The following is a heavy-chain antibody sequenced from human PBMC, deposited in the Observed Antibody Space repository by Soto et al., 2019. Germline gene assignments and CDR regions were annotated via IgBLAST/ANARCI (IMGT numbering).Heavy chain of an antibody. CDR1: GGSISSGDYY. J-gene: IGHJ5*02. D-gene: IGHD5-18*01. Sequence: PSETLSLTCTVSGGSISSGDYYWSWIRQPPGKGLEWIGYIYYSGSTYYNPSLKSRVTISVDTSKNQFSLKLSSVTAADTAVYYCARRAGYSYGYWFDPWGQGTLVTVSS. CDR3: ARRAGYSYGYWFDP. V-gene: IGHV4-30-4*01. CDR2: IYYSGST.